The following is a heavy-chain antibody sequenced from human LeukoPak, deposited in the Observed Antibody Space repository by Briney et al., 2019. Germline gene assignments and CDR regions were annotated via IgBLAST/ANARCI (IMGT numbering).Heavy chain of an antibody. CDR1: GFTFSSYG. V-gene: IGHV3-30*18. CDR3: AKDPWGASIAVARGVDY. Sequence: PGRSLRLSCAASGFTFSSYGMHWVRRAPGKGLEWVAVISYDGSNKYYADSVKGRFTISRDNSKNTLYLQMNSLRAEDTAVYYCAKDPWGASIAVARGVDYWGQGTLVTVSS. J-gene: IGHJ4*02. CDR2: ISYDGSNK. D-gene: IGHD6-19*01.